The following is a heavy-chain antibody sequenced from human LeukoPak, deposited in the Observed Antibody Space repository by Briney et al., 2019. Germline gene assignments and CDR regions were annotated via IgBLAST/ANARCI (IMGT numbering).Heavy chain of an antibody. J-gene: IGHJ5*02. CDR2: IIPIFGTA. Sequence: SVKVSCKASGGTFSSYAISWVRQAPGQGLEWMGGIIPIFGTANYAQKFQGRVTITTDESTSTAYMELSSLRPEDTAVYYCARDIVVVPAAPMRGYNWFDPWGQGTLVTVSS. D-gene: IGHD2-2*01. V-gene: IGHV1-69*05. CDR3: ARDIVVVPAAPMRGYNWFDP. CDR1: GGTFSSYA.